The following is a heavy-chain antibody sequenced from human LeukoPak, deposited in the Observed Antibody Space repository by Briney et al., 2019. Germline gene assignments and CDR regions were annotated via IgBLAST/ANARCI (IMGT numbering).Heavy chain of an antibody. CDR3: AKDKMVRGDLYYYYYMDV. D-gene: IGHD3-10*01. V-gene: IGHV3-74*01. Sequence: GGSLRLSCAASGFIFSSYWMHWVRHAPGKGLAWVSRINTDGSSTSYADSVKGRFTISRDNAKNTLYLQMNSLRAEDTAVYYCAKDKMVRGDLYYYYYMDVWGKGTTVTVSS. J-gene: IGHJ6*03. CDR2: INTDGSST. CDR1: GFIFSSYW.